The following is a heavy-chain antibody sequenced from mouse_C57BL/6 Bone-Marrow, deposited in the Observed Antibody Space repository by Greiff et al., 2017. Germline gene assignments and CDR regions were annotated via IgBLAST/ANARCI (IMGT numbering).Heavy chain of an antibody. Sequence: VKLQESGPELVKPGASVKISCKASGYAFSSSWMNWVKQRPGKGLEWIGRIYPGDGDTNYNGKFKGKATLTADKSSSTAYMQLSSLTSEDSAVYFCARGIYYDYDGSVWYFDVWGTGTTVTVSS. CDR2: IYPGDGDT. V-gene: IGHV1-82*01. J-gene: IGHJ1*03. CDR3: ARGIYYDYDGSVWYFDV. D-gene: IGHD2-4*01. CDR1: GYAFSSSW.